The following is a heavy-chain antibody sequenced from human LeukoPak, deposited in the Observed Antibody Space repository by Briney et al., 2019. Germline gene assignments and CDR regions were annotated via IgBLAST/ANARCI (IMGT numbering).Heavy chain of an antibody. D-gene: IGHD2-15*01. CDR2: IGSSGGNI. CDR3: ARDIRYCSGGSCYSVYDH. Sequence: GGSLRLSCEASGFTFSSYEMNWVRQAPGKGLEWVSYIGSSGGNIFYADSVKGRFTISRDNSKNTLYLQMNSLRAEDTAVYYCARDIRYCSGGSCYSVYDHWGQGTLVTVSS. J-gene: IGHJ4*02. CDR1: GFTFSSYE. V-gene: IGHV3-48*03.